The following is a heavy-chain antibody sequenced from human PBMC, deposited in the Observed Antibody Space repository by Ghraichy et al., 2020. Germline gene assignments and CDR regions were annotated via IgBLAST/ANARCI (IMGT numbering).Heavy chain of an antibody. CDR1: GFTFSSYA. Sequence: GGSLRLSCAASGFTFSSYAMNWVRQAPGKVLEWVSYVSGSSSSVYYADSVNGRFTISRDNAQNSLYLQMDSLRDEDTAVYYCARDATSSAWGFDYWGQGALVTVSS. J-gene: IGHJ4*02. CDR3: ARDATSSAWGFDY. D-gene: IGHD6-19*01. CDR2: VSGSSSSV. V-gene: IGHV3-48*02.